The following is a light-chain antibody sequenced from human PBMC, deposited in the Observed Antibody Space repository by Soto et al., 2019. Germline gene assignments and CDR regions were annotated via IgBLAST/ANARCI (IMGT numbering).Light chain of an antibody. V-gene: IGKV1-39*01. J-gene: IGKJ1*01. CDR3: QQSYSTPRT. Sequence: DIQMTQSPSSLSASVGDSVSITCRASQNINTYINWYQQKPGKAPKLLIYPASGFQSVVPSSFSVTGSGTDFTLTISSLQPEDFATYYCQQSYSTPRTFGQGTKVEIK. CDR1: QNINTY. CDR2: PAS.